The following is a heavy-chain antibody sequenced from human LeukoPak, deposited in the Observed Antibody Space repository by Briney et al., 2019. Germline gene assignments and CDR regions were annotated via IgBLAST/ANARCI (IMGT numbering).Heavy chain of an antibody. Sequence: ASVKVSCKVSGYTLTELSMHWVRQAPGQGLEWMGWINSYNGNTYYAKSLQGRVTMTTDSSTSTAYMALRSLRSDDTAIYYCARDKLARDWFDPWGQGTLVAVSS. CDR1: GYTLTELS. CDR2: INSYNGNT. CDR3: ARDKLARDWFDP. D-gene: IGHD3-3*02. J-gene: IGHJ5*02. V-gene: IGHV1-18*01.